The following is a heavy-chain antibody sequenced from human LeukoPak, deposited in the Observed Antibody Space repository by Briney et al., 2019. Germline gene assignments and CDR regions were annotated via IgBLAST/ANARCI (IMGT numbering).Heavy chain of an antibody. CDR3: ARNSRYCSSTSCYRGWYYYMDV. V-gene: IGHV4-59*11. Sequence: SETLSLTCTVSGGSISSHYWSWIRQPPGKGLEWIGYIYYSGSTNYNPSLKSRVTISVDTSKNQFSLKLSSVTAADTAVYYCARNSRYCSSTSCYRGWYYYMDVWGKGTTVTVSS. CDR1: GGSISSHY. J-gene: IGHJ6*03. CDR2: IYYSGST. D-gene: IGHD2-2*02.